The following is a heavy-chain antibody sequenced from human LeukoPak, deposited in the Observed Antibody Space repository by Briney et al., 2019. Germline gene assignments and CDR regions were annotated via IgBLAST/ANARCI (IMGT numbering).Heavy chain of an antibody. J-gene: IGHJ4*02. V-gene: IGHV3-48*03. CDR2: ISSSGSTI. CDR3: ARDVGEYQILGFDY. CDR1: GFTFSSYE. Sequence: PGGSLRLSCAASGFTFSSYEMNWVRQAPGKGLEWVSYISSSGSTIYYADSVKGRFTISRDNAKNTLYLQMNSLRAEDTAIYYCARDVGEYQILGFDYWGQGTLVTVSS. D-gene: IGHD3-10*01.